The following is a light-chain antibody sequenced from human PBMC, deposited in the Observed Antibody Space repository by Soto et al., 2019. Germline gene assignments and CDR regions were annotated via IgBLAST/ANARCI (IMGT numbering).Light chain of an antibody. Sequence: QSVLTQSPSASASLGASVKLTCTLSSGHSNYAIAWHQQQSEKGPRYLMKLNSDGSHSKGDWIPDRFSGSSSGAERYLTISSLQSEDEADYYCQTWGSGIVVFGGETKVIVL. CDR3: QTWGSGIVV. CDR1: SGHSNYA. V-gene: IGLV4-69*01. CDR2: LNSDGSH. J-gene: IGLJ2*01.